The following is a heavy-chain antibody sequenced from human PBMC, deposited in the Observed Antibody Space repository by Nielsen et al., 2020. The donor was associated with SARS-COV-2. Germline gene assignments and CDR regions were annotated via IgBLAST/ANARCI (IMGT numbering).Heavy chain of an antibody. CDR1: GYTFTSYD. V-gene: IGHV1-2*02. CDR3: ARELNVGMAIIGAFDI. J-gene: IGHJ3*02. Sequence: ASVKVSCKASGYTFTSYDINWVRQATGQGLEWIGWINPNSGGTDYAQKFQGRVTMTWATSISTAYIELSRLRSDDTAVYYCARELNVGMAIIGAFDIWGQGTMVTVSS. D-gene: IGHD5-24*01. CDR2: INPNSGGT.